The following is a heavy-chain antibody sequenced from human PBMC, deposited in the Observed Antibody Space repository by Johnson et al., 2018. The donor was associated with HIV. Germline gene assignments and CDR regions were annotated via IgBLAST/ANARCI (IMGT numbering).Heavy chain of an antibody. CDR1: GFIFDDYD. Sequence: VQLVESGGGLVQPGRSLRLSCAASGFIFDDYDMTWVRQAPGKGLEWVSYISSSGSTIYYADSVKGRFTISRDNAKNSLYLQMNSLRAEDTAVYYCARERGEGGSYYSFRRDAFDIWGQGTMVTVSS. D-gene: IGHD1-26*01. CDR2: ISSSGSTI. CDR3: ARERGEGGSYYSFRRDAFDI. V-gene: IGHV3-48*03. J-gene: IGHJ3*02.